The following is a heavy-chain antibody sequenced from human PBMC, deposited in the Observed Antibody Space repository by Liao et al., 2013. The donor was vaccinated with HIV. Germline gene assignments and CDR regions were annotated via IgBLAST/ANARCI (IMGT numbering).Heavy chain of an antibody. CDR2: IYTSGST. CDR3: ARVQWXPAPNWYSDL. D-gene: IGHD1-26*01. V-gene: IGHV4-4*07. J-gene: IGHJ2*01. CDR1: GGSISSYY. Sequence: QVQLQESGPGLVKPSETLSLTCTVSGGSISSYYWSWIRQPAGKGLEWIGRIYTSGSTNYNPSLKSRVTMSVDTSKNQFSLKLRSVTAADTAVYYCARVQWXPAPNWYSDLWGRGTLVIVSS.